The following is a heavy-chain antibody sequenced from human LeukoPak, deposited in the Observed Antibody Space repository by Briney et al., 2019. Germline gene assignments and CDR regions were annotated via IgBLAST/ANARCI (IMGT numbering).Heavy chain of an antibody. Sequence: SETLSLTCTVSGGSISSSSSYWGWIRQPPGKGLEWIGSIYSSGSTYYNLSLKSRVTTSVDTSKNQFSLKLSSVTAADTAVYYCATISSTWYVDYWGQGTLVTVSS. CDR1: GGSISSSSSY. CDR3: ATISSTWYVDY. CDR2: IYSSGST. J-gene: IGHJ4*02. D-gene: IGHD6-13*01. V-gene: IGHV4-39*01.